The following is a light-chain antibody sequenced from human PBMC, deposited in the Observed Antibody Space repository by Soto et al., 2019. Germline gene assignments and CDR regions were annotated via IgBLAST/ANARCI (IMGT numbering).Light chain of an antibody. CDR1: QDISYF. CDR2: DAS. Sequence: DIQMTQSPSSLSASVGDRVSFTCQASQDISYFLNWYQQIPGKAPKLLIYDASNLRTGVPSRFSGSGSGTDFTFTISSLQPEDVGTYYCQQYNNLPVFGQGTKVDIK. V-gene: IGKV1-33*01. J-gene: IGKJ1*01. CDR3: QQYNNLPV.